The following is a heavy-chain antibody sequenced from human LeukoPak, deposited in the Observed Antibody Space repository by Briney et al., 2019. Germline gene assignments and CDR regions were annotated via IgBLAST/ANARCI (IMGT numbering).Heavy chain of an antibody. CDR3: AKVMPPGRIRFYSYYMDV. V-gene: IGHV3-48*01. CDR1: GFTFSSYS. J-gene: IGHJ6*03. CDR2: ISSSSSTI. Sequence: PGGSLRLSCAASGFTFSSYSMNWVRQAPGKGLEWVSYISSSSSTIYYADSVKGRFTISRDNAKNTLSLQMNGLRVEDTAVYYCAKVMPPGRIRFYSYYMDVSGKGTTVTVS. D-gene: IGHD2-15*01.